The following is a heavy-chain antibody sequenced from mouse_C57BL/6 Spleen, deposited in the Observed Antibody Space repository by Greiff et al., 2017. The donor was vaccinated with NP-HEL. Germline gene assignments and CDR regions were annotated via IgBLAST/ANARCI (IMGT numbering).Heavy chain of an antibody. CDR1: GYAFSSYW. Sequence: VQLQQSGAELVKPGASVKISCKASGYAFSSYWMNWVKQRPGKGLEWIGQIYPGDGDTNYNGKFKGKATLTADKSSSTAYMQLSSLTSEDSAVYFCARVDYDEGAMGYWGKGASVTVSS. CDR2: IYPGDGDT. D-gene: IGHD2-4*01. J-gene: IGHJ4*01. V-gene: IGHV1-80*01. CDR3: ARVDYDEGAMGY.